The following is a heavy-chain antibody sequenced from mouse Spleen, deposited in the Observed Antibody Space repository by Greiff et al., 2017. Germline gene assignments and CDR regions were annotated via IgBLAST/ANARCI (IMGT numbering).Heavy chain of an antibody. Sequence: EVMLVESGGGLVKPGGSLKLSCAASGFTFSSYAMSWVRQTPEKRLEWVATISDGGSYTYYPDNVKGRFTISRDNAKNNLYLQMSHLKSEDTAMYYCARERRDYYGSSLLWYFDVWGTGTTVTVSS. V-gene: IGHV5-4*01. CDR1: GFTFSSYA. CDR3: ARERRDYYGSSLLWYFDV. D-gene: IGHD1-1*01. J-gene: IGHJ1*03. CDR2: ISDGGSYT.